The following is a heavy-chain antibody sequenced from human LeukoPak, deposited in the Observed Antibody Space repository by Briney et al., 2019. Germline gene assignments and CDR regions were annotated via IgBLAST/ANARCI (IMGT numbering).Heavy chain of an antibody. V-gene: IGHV3-7*01. CDR2: IRQDGSEK. Sequence: GGSLRLSCTTSGFNFRAYWMSWVRQAPGKGLEWVANIRQDGSEKYYVDSVKGRFTISRDNAKNSLYLQMNSLRAEDTAVYYCARDADAGAAFGYWGQGTLVTVSS. D-gene: IGHD2-2*01. J-gene: IGHJ4*02. CDR3: ARDADAGAAFGY. CDR1: GFNFRAYW.